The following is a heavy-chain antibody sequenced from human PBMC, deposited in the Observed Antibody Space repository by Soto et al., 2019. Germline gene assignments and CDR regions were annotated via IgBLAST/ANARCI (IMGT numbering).Heavy chain of an antibody. CDR2: ISYDGRDK. J-gene: IGHJ4*02. CDR3: AKDRTPVADYYFDY. D-gene: IGHD6-19*01. Sequence: SLRLSCVASGFTFSNYAMHWVRQAPGEGLEWVAVISYDGRDKHHADSVKGRFTISRDNSKNTLYLLMNSLRPEDTAVYYCAKDRTPVADYYFDYWGQGTLVTVSS. V-gene: IGHV3-30*18. CDR1: GFTFSNYA.